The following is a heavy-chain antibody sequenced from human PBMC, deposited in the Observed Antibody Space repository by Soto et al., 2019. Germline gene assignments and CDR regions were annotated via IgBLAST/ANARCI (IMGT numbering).Heavy chain of an antibody. V-gene: IGHV3-74*01. Sequence: EVQLVESGGGLVQPGGSLRLSCAASGFTFSSYWMHWVRQAPGKGLVWVSRINSDGSSTSYADSVKGRFTISRDNAKNTLYLQMNSLRADDTAVYYCARPAMVRVGAFDIWGQGTVVTVSS. CDR2: INSDGSST. D-gene: IGHD5-18*01. CDR3: ARPAMVRVGAFDI. CDR1: GFTFSSYW. J-gene: IGHJ3*02.